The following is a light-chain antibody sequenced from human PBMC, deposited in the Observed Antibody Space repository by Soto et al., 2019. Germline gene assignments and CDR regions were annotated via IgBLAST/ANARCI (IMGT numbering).Light chain of an antibody. CDR3: QQYGRP. J-gene: IGKJ1*01. CDR2: GAS. CDR1: QSVSSDY. V-gene: IGKV3-20*01. Sequence: EGVLRQSRGTLSLSQGERATLSCRASQSVSSDYLAWYQHKPGQAPRLLIHGASSRATGIPDRFSGSGSGTDFTLTISRLEPEDFGVYYCQQYGRPFGQGTKVDIK.